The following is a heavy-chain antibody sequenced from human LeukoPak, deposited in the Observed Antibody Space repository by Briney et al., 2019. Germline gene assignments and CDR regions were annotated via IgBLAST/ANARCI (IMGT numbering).Heavy chain of an antibody. D-gene: IGHD6-13*01. J-gene: IGHJ5*02. V-gene: IGHV4-4*07. CDR2: IYASGRN. Sequence: SETLSLTCTVSGSSISSYHWSWIRKPAGKGLEWIGGIYASGRNKYNPSLKSRVTMSVDKSKNQFSLKLTSVTAADTAVYYCARDSDGAAQFDPWGQGTVVTVPS. CDR3: ARDSDGAAQFDP. CDR1: GSSISSYH.